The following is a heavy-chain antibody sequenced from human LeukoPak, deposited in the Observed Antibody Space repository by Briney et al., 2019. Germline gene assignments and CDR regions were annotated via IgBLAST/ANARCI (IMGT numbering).Heavy chain of an antibody. CDR2: INHSGST. CDR3: ARGHGYCSSTSCNYYFDY. V-gene: IGHV4-34*01. J-gene: IGHJ4*02. CDR1: GGSFSGYY. D-gene: IGHD2-2*01. Sequence: SETLSLTCAVYGGSFSGYYRSWIRQPPGKGLEWIGEINHSGSTNYNPSLKSRVTISVDTSKNQFSLKLSSVTAADTAVYYCARGHGYCSSTSCNYYFDYWGQGTLVTVSS.